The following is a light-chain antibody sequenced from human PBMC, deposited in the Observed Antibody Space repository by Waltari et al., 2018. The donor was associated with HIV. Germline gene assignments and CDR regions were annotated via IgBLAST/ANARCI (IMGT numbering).Light chain of an antibody. V-gene: IGLV2-14*01. CDR3: SSHTSRSTLI. J-gene: IGLJ2*01. Sequence: SPVQSITISCTGTSSDVCGYNYVSWYQHHPGQAPKLTIYEISNRPAGGSNRFAGSKSANTVSLTISGLQAGDEADYYCSSHTSRSTLIFGGG. CDR1: SSDVCGYNY. CDR2: EIS.